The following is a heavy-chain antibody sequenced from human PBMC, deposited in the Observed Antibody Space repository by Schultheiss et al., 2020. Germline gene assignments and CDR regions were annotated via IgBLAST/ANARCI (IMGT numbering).Heavy chain of an antibody. V-gene: IGHV3-15*07. D-gene: IGHD5-12*01. Sequence: GGSLRLSCAASGFTFSNSDMNWVRQAPGKGLEWVGRIKSKTDGGTTDYAAPVKGRFTISRDDSKNTLYLQMNSLKTEDTAVYYCTTLSGYDYADAFDIWGQGKRVT. CDR1: GFTFSNSD. CDR3: TTLSGYDYADAFDI. J-gene: IGHJ3*02. CDR2: IKSKTDGGTT.